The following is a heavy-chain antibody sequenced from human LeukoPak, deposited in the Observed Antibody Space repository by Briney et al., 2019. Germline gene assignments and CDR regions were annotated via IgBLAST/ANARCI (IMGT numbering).Heavy chain of an antibody. CDR2: ISYSGTT. J-gene: IGHJ4*02. V-gene: IGHV4-61*05. CDR1: GGSISSSSYY. CDR3: ARSRPAAYMYYFDY. Sequence: PSETLSLTCTVSGGSISSSSYYWGWIRQPPGKGLEWIGYISYSGTTNYNPSLRIRVTISVDSSKNQFSLKLSSVTAADTAVYYCARSRPAAYMYYFDYWGRGTQVTVSS. D-gene: IGHD2-2*01.